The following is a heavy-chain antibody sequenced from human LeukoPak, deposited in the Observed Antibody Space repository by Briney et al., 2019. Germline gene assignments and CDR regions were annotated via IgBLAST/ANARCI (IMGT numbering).Heavy chain of an antibody. Sequence: ASVKVSCKASGGTFSSYAISWVRQAPGQGLEWMGGIIPIFGTANYAQKFQGRVTMTTDTSTSTAYMELRSLRSDDTAVYYCARGEARGVEMDYWGQGTLVTVSS. CDR3: ARGEARGVEMDY. V-gene: IGHV1-69*05. J-gene: IGHJ4*02. D-gene: IGHD2-8*01. CDR2: IIPIFGTA. CDR1: GGTFSSYA.